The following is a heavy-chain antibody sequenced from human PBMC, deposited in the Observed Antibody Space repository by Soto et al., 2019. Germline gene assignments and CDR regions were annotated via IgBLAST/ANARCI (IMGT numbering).Heavy chain of an antibody. J-gene: IGHJ6*02. CDR1: GFTFSSYA. V-gene: IGHV3-30-3*01. Sequence: PGGSLRLSCAASGFTFSSYAMHWVRQAPGKGLEWVAVISYDGSNKYYADSVKGRFTISRDNSKNTLYLQMNSLRAEDTAVYYCARDRYDILTGLPDYYYYYGMDAWGQGTTVTVPS. D-gene: IGHD3-9*01. CDR2: ISYDGSNK. CDR3: ARDRYDILTGLPDYYYYYGMDA.